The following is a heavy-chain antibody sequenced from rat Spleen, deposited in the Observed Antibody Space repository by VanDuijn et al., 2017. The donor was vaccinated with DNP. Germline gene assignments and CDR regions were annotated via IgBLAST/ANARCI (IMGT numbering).Heavy chain of an antibody. CDR2: ISTSGGST. Sequence: EVQLVESGGGLVQPGRSMKLSCAASGFTFSDYYMAWVRQAPTKGLEWVASISTSGGSTYYRDSVKGRFTVSRDNAKSTLYLQMDSLSSEDTATYYCATGSFAYWGQGVMVTVSS. V-gene: IGHV5-25*01. J-gene: IGHJ2*01. D-gene: IGHD5-1*01. CDR3: ATGSFAY. CDR1: GFTFSDYY.